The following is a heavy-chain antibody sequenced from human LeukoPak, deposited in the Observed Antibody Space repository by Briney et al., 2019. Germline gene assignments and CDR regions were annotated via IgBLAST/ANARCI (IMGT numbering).Heavy chain of an antibody. CDR2: ISWNSGSI. CDR1: GFTFDDYA. CDR3: AKDSIAAPGFDP. V-gene: IGHV3-9*01. D-gene: IGHD6-13*01. Sequence: GGSLRLSCAASGFTFDDYAMHWVRQAPGRGLEWVSGISWNSGSIGYADSVKGRFTISRDNAENSLYLQMNSLRAEDTALYYCAKDSIAAPGFDPWGQGTLVTVSS. J-gene: IGHJ5*02.